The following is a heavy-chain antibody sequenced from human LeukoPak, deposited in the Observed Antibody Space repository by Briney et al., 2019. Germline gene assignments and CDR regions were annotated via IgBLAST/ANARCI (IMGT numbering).Heavy chain of an antibody. D-gene: IGHD3-3*01. Sequence: PSETLSLTCTVSGGSISSYYWGWIRQPPGKGLEWIGSIYYSGSTYYNPSLKSRVTISVDTSKNQFSLKLSSVTAADTAVYYCARQKPYDFFDYWGQGTLVTVSS. CDR3: ARQKPYDFFDY. J-gene: IGHJ4*02. CDR2: IYYSGST. CDR1: GGSISSYY. V-gene: IGHV4-39*01.